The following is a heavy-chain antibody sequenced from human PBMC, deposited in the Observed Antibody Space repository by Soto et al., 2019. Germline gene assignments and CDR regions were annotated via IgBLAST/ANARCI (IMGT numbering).Heavy chain of an antibody. CDR3: AKDILLDELPDFESVTYE. V-gene: IGHV3-23*01. Sequence: AGSLRPSSAAFGCFLRSDPMSCGRQLPGSGMEWVSAIRGSGGSTYYADSVKDRFTISRDNSKDTVYLLMNSLRAEDTAVYYCAKDILLDELPDFESVTYERAQGSLV. CDR2: IRGSGGST. J-gene: IGHJ1*01. D-gene: IGHD3-9*01. CDR1: GCFLRSDP.